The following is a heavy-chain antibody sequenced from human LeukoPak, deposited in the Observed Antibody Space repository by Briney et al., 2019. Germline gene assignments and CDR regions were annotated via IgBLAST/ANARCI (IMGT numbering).Heavy chain of an antibody. Sequence: GGSLRLSCAASGFTVSSNYMSWVRQAPGKGLEWVAFIRYDGSNKYYADSVKGRFTISRDNSKNTLYLQMNSLRAEDTAVYYCAKDRVLYYYDSSGYYVLDYWGQGTLVTVSS. CDR2: IRYDGSNK. J-gene: IGHJ4*02. V-gene: IGHV3-30*02. D-gene: IGHD3-22*01. CDR1: GFTVSSNY. CDR3: AKDRVLYYYDSSGYYVLDY.